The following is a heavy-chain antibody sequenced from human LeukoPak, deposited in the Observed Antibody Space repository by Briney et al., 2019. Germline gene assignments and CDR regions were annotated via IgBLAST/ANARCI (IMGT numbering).Heavy chain of an antibody. D-gene: IGHD2-8*01. CDR2: IKVNGDDI. CDR3: AGRSCSDGVCPFDF. V-gene: IGHV3-74*01. Sequence: QPGGSLSFSSGASGFNFRDDWMPWVRQAPGKGLVCLSGIKVNGDDIYYADSVKGRFTISRDNAKNSLYLQMNSLRAEDTAIYYCAGRSCSDGVCPFDFWDQGTLVTVSS. CDR1: GFNFRDDW. J-gene: IGHJ4*02.